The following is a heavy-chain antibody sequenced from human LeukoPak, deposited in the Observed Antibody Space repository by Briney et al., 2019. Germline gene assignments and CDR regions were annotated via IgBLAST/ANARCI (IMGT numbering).Heavy chain of an antibody. Sequence: KSGGSLRLSCAASGFTFSDYYMSWIRQAPGKGLEWVSYMSSSGSTIYYADSVKGRFTISRDNAKNSLYLQMNSLRAEDTAVYYCARTTMVRGTYYMDVWGKGTTVTISS. V-gene: IGHV3-11*01. CDR1: GFTFSDYY. CDR2: MSSSGSTI. J-gene: IGHJ6*03. D-gene: IGHD3-10*01. CDR3: ARTTMVRGTYYMDV.